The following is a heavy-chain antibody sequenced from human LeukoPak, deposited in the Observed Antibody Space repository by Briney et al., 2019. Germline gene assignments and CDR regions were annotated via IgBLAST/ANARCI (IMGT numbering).Heavy chain of an antibody. CDR2: IGRSGANT. CDR3: AKLQTAVVPAATLAFDS. J-gene: IGHJ4*02. D-gene: IGHD2-2*01. CDR1: GFTFSSYS. V-gene: IGHV3-23*01. Sequence: GGSLRLSCAASGFTFSSYSMNWVRQAPGTGLEWVSGIGRSGANTYYAVSVKGRFTISRDNSKNTVYLQMNSLRVEDTAVYYCAKLQTAVVPAATLAFDSWGQGTLVAVSS.